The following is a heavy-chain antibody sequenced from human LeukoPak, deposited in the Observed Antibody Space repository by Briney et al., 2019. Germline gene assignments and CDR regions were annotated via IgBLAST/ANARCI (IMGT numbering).Heavy chain of an antibody. CDR2: IYYSGST. CDR3: ARAPPNYYDSSGLPTWFFDY. CDR1: GGSISSYY. J-gene: IGHJ4*02. Sequence: SETLSLTCTVSGGSISSYYCSWIRQPPGKGLYRIGYIYYSGSTNYNPSLKSRVTISVDTSKNQFSLKLSSVTAADTAVYYCARAPPNYYDSSGLPTWFFDYWGQGTLVTVSS. V-gene: IGHV4-59*01. D-gene: IGHD3-22*01.